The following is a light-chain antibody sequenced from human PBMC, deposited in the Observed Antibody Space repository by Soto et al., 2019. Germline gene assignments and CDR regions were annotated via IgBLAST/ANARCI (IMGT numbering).Light chain of an antibody. CDR1: SGSIASDY. Sequence: NFMLTQPHSVSESPGQTVTISCTRSSGSIASDYVQWYQQRPDSAPINVIFEDSQRPSGVPDRFSGSIDSSSNSASLTISRLTTEDAADYYCQSVDGKYVVFGGGTKLTVL. V-gene: IGLV6-57*04. J-gene: IGLJ2*01. CDR3: QSVDGKYVV. CDR2: EDS.